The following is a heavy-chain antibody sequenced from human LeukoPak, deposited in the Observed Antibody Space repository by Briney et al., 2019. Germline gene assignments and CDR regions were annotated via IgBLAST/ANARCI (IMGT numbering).Heavy chain of an antibody. CDR2: INHSGST. J-gene: IGHJ4*02. CDR3: ARQRRGYSSSSVLDY. CDR1: GGSFSGYY. D-gene: IGHD6-6*01. V-gene: IGHV4-34*01. Sequence: SETLSLTCAVYGGSFSGYYRSWIRQPPGKGPEWIGEINHSGSTNYNPSLESRVTISVDTSKNQFSLKLSSVTAADTAVYYCARQRRGYSSSSVLDYWGQGTLVTVSS.